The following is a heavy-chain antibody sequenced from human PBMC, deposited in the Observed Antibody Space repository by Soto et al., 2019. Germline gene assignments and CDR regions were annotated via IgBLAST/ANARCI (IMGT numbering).Heavy chain of an antibody. Sequence: SETLSLTCAVYGGSFSGYYWSWIRQPPGKGLEWIGEINHSGSTNYNPSLKSRVTISVDTSKNQFSLKLSSVTAADTAVYYCARGGFLAAAGIGYWGQGTLVTVSS. D-gene: IGHD6-13*01. CDR2: INHSGST. CDR3: ARGGFLAAAGIGY. V-gene: IGHV4-34*01. J-gene: IGHJ4*02. CDR1: GGSFSGYY.